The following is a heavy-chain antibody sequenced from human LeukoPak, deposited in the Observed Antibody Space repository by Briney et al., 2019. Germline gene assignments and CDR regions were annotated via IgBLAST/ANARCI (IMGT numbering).Heavy chain of an antibody. Sequence: GGALQISCKGSGYSFTSYWITWVRQMPGKGREYMGRIDPSDSYTQYSPSSQGHVTISADKSISTAYLQWSSLKASDTAMYYCARHSGGYDLDYWGQGTLVTVSS. CDR1: GYSFTSYW. J-gene: IGHJ4*02. V-gene: IGHV5-10-1*01. CDR3: ARHSGGYDLDY. CDR2: IDPSDSYT. D-gene: IGHD5-12*01.